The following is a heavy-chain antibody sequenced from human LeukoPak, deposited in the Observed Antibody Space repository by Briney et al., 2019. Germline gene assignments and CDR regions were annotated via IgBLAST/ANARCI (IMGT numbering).Heavy chain of an antibody. CDR2: IYYSGST. Sequence: PSETLSLTCTVSGGSISSGDYYWSWIRQPPGKGLELIGYIYYSGSTYYNPSLKSRVTMPVDTSKNQFSLKLSSVTAADTAVYYCARELTYADYWGQGTLVTVSS. V-gene: IGHV4-30-4*01. CDR1: GGSISSGDYY. D-gene: IGHD4/OR15-4a*01. J-gene: IGHJ4*02. CDR3: ARELTYADY.